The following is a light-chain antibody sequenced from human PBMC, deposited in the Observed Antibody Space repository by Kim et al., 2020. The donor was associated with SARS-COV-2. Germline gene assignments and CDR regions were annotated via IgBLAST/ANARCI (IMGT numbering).Light chain of an antibody. J-gene: IGLJ2*01. CDR2: DVT. V-gene: IGLV2-14*03. CDR3: SSYSGSTTLGL. CDR1: SSDVGGYDS. Sequence: SITRSCTGTSSDVGGYDSVSWYQQHPGKAPKLIIFDVTNRPSGISTRFSGSKSGNTASLTISGLQAEDEADYYCSSYSGSTTLGLFGGGTQLTVL.